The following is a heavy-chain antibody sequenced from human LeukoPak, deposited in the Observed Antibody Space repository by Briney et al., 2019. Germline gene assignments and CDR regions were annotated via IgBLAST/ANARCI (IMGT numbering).Heavy chain of an antibody. CDR1: GYIFSNYD. CDR2: MNPHSGNT. Sequence: ASVKVSCKASGYIFSNYDINWARQATGQGLEWVGWMNPHSGNTGSAQKFQGRLTMTRETSISTAYMELNSLRSEDTAVYYCARGRYYECLGDACNNHYHGFDVWGQGTTVTVSS. J-gene: IGHJ6*02. D-gene: IGHD3-3*01. V-gene: IGHV1-8*01. CDR3: ARGRYYECLGDACNNHYHGFDV.